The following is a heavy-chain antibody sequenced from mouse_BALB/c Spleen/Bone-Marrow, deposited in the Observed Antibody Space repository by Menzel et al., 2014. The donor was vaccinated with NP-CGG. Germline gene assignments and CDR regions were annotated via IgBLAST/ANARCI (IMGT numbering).Heavy chain of an antibody. V-gene: IGHV14-3*02. CDR1: GFNIKDTY. CDR2: IDPASDYT. Sequence: EVQLQQSGAELVKPGASVKLSCTASGFNIKDTYMHWVKQRPEQGLEWIGRIDPASDYTQFDSKFQGKATITADTSSNTAYLQLSSLTSEDTAVYYCATLTGTFDYWGQGTPPTVSS. CDR3: ATLTGTFDY. D-gene: IGHD4-1*01. J-gene: IGHJ2*01.